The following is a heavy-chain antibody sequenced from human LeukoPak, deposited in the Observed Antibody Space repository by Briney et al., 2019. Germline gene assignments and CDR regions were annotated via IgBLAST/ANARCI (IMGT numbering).Heavy chain of an antibody. CDR2: ISSSSYI. CDR3: ATRLRYFDWLFHDAFDI. CDR1: GFTFSSYS. D-gene: IGHD3-9*01. J-gene: IGHJ3*02. V-gene: IGHV3-21*01. Sequence: GGSLRLSCAASGFTFSSYSMNWVRQAPGKGLEWVSSISSSSYIYYADSVKGRFTISRGNAKNSLYLQMNSLRAEDTAVYYCATRLRYFDWLFHDAFDIWGQGTMVTVSS.